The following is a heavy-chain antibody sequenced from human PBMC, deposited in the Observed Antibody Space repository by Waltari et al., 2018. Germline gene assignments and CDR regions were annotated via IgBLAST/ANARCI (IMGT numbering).Heavy chain of an antibody. V-gene: IGHV1-2*02. CDR2: INPNSGVT. J-gene: IGHJ2*01. D-gene: IGHD1-1*01. CDR1: GFIFTVYY. CDR3: ARDQYWRERKRYFDL. Sequence: VQSGAEVKKPGASVNVSCQASGFIFTVYYIHWLRQAPGQGLEWMGWINPNSGVTNYAQMFQGRVSMTRDTSIATAYMELKRLNSDDTAVYYCARDQYWRERKRYFDLWGRGTQVTVSA.